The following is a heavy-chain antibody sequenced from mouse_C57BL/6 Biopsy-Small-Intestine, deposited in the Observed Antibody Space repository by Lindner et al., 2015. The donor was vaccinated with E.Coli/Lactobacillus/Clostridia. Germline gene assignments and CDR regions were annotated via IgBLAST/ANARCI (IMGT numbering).Heavy chain of an antibody. Sequence: SVKVSCKTSGYSFTDYGMSWVRQAPGQGLEWMGWISTYNGNTNYAQNLQDRVTMTTDTFTRTAYMELRSLRSDDTAVYYCARDHVRGKWFGPYGLDVWGQGTTVTVSS. J-gene: IGHJ1*01. V-gene: IGHV1-7*01. CDR3: ARDHVRGKWFGPYGLDV. CDR2: ISTYNGNT. CDR1: GYSFTDYG. D-gene: IGHD1-1*01.